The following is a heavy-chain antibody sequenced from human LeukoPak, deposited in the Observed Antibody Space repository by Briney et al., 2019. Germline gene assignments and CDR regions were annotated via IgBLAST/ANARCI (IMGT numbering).Heavy chain of an antibody. CDR2: IYYSGST. J-gene: IGHJ4*02. CDR1: GGSISSYY. D-gene: IGHD3-10*01. CDR3: ARSERLLWFGELSHFDY. V-gene: IGHV4-59*08. Sequence: SETLSLTCTVSGGSISSYYWSWIRQPPGKGLEWIGYIYYSGSTNYNPSLKSRVTISVDTSKNQLSLKLSSVTAADTAVYYCARSERLLWFGELSHFDYWGQGTLVTVSS.